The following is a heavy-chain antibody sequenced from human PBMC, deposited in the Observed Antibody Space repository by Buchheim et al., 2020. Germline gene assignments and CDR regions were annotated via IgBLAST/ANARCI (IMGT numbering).Heavy chain of an antibody. J-gene: IGHJ4*02. V-gene: IGHV3-48*03. D-gene: IGHD2-15*01. CDR3: TRGKLGYCSGGTCYS. CDR1: GFTFSSDE. CDR2: IDTTGTM. Sequence: EVQMVESGGGLVQPGGSLRLSCAASGFTFSSDEMNWVRQAPGKGLEWVSHIDTTGTMHYADSVKDRFSISRDNAKNSLYLQMNSLRAEDTAVYYCTRGKLGYCSGGTCYSWGQGTL.